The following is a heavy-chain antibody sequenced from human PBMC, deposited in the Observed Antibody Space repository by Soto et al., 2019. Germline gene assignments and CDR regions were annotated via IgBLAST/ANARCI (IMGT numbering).Heavy chain of an antibody. V-gene: IGHV4-4*02. Sequence: PSETLSLTCAVSSGSISSTNWWSWVRQPPGKGLEWIGEIYHSGSADYNPSLKSRVTISVDKSKNQFSLKLSSVSAADTAVYYCAGRAGYVDYWGQGTLVTVSS. CDR2: IYHSGSA. J-gene: IGHJ4*02. CDR3: AGRAGYVDY. CDR1: SGSISSTNW. D-gene: IGHD2-2*01.